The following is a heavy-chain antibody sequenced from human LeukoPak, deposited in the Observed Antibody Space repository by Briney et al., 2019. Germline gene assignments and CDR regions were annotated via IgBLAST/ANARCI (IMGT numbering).Heavy chain of an antibody. Sequence: GGSLRLSCAASALTFSSYAVSWVHQAPGKGLEWVSTVGGIGAATSYADSVKGRFIVSRDNSKNMAYLHMNFLRAEDTAVYYCAKHQGNAVTGRYSDYWGRGTLVTVSP. CDR1: ALTFSSYA. J-gene: IGHJ4*02. CDR3: AKHQGNAVTGRYSDY. D-gene: IGHD2-21*02. V-gene: IGHV3-23*01. CDR2: VGGIGAAT.